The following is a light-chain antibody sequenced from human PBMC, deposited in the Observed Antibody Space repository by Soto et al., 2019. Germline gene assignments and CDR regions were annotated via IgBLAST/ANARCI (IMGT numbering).Light chain of an antibody. Sequence: EIVLTQSPATLSLSPGERATLSCRASPSVANFVAWYRQKPGQAPRLLIYGAFNRATGIPARFSGSGSGTDFTLTISSLEPEDSAVYYCQQRNVWPPVTFGQGTRLEIK. V-gene: IGKV3-11*01. CDR1: PSVANF. J-gene: IGKJ5*01. CDR2: GAF. CDR3: QQRNVWPPVT.